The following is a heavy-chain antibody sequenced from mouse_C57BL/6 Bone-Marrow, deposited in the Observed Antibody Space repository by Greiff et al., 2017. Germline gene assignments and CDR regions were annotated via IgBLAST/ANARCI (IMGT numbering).Heavy chain of an antibody. CDR1: GFSLTSYA. D-gene: IGHD1-1*01. J-gene: IGHJ1*03. V-gene: IGHV2-9-1*01. CDR3: ARGDMGVVASTYWYVDV. Sequence: VKLVESGPGLVAPSQSLSITCTVSGFSLTSYAISWVRQPPGKGLEWLGVIWTGGGTNYNSALKSRLSISKDNSKSQVFLKMNSLQTDDTARYYCARGDMGVVASTYWYVDVWGTGTTVTVSS. CDR2: IWTGGGT.